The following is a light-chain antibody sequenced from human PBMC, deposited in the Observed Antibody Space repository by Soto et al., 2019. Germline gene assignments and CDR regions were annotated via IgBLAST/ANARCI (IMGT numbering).Light chain of an antibody. CDR1: DSNIGSYS. Sequence: VLTPPHSVSGTPGQRLTVTCSGSDSNIGSYSVHWFQQLPGTAPKLLISTTYQRPSGVPERFSGSKSGTSASLAISGLQSEDEADYYCAAWDDSLNGHVFGTGTKVTVL. J-gene: IGLJ1*01. V-gene: IGLV1-44*01. CDR2: TTY. CDR3: AAWDDSLNGHV.